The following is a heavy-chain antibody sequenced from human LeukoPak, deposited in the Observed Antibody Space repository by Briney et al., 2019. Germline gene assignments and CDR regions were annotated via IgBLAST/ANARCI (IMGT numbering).Heavy chain of an antibody. J-gene: IGHJ4*02. CDR2: IIPIFGTA. CDR1: GGTFSSYA. D-gene: IGHD1-1*01. Sequence: SVKVSCKSSGGTFSSYAISWVRQAPGQGLEWMGRIIPIFGTANYAQKFQGRVTITADKSTSTAYMELSSLRSEDTAVYYCARDLETQGDYWGQGTLVTVSS. V-gene: IGHV1-69*06. CDR3: ARDLETQGDY.